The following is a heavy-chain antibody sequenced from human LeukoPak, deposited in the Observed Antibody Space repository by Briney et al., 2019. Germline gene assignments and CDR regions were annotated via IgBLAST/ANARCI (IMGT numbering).Heavy chain of an antibody. Sequence: SETLSLTCTVSGGSISSYYWSWIRQPAGKGLEWIGRIYTSGSTNYNPSLKSRVTMSVDTSKNQFSLKLSSVTAADTAVYYCARGKIVVVPAAKAMSAFDIWGQGTMVTVSS. D-gene: IGHD2-2*01. CDR2: IYTSGST. CDR1: GGSISSYY. V-gene: IGHV4-4*07. J-gene: IGHJ3*02. CDR3: ARGKIVVVPAAKAMSAFDI.